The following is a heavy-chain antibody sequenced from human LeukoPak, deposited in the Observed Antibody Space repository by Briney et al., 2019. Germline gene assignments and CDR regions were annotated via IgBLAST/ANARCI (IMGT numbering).Heavy chain of an antibody. D-gene: IGHD3-22*01. J-gene: IGHJ4*02. Sequence: GGSLRLSCAASGFTFSSYSMNWVRQAPGKGLEWASSISSSSSYIYYADSVKGRLTISRDSAKNSLYLQMNSLRAEDTAVYYCARAYYDSSGYCYWGQGTLVTVSS. CDR1: GFTFSSYS. CDR3: ARAYYDSSGYCY. V-gene: IGHV3-21*01. CDR2: ISSSSSYI.